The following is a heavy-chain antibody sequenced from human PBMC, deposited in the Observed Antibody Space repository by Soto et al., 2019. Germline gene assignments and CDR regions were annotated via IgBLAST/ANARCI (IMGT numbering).Heavy chain of an antibody. V-gene: IGHV4-59*01. CDR2: IYYSGST. Sequence: KASETLSLTCTVSGGSISSYYWSWIRQPPGKGLEWIGYIYYSGSTNYNPSLKSRVTISVDTSKNQFSLKLSSVTAADTAVYYCARDAGRGWPKVGMDVWGQGTTVTVSS. J-gene: IGHJ6*02. CDR1: GGSISSYY. D-gene: IGHD6-19*01. CDR3: ARDAGRGWPKVGMDV.